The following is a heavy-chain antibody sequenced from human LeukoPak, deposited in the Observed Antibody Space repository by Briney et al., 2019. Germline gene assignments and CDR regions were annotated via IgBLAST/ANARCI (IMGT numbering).Heavy chain of an antibody. CDR1: GASISSSDW. J-gene: IGHJ4*02. D-gene: IGHD2-15*01. Sequence: SGTLSLTCAVSGASISSSDWWSWVRQPPGKGLEWIGEIYHTGNTNYNPSLKSRVTISVDRSKNQFSLKMSSVTAADTAVYYCSRGSEASTIGYWGQGTLVTVSS. CDR2: IYHTGNT. V-gene: IGHV4-4*02. CDR3: SRGSEASTIGY.